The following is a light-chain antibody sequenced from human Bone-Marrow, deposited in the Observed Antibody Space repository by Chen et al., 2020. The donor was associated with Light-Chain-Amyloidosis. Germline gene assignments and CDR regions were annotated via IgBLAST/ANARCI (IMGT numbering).Light chain of an antibody. CDR1: NIGGKD. CDR2: GDN. Sequence: SYGLTQPLSLSVALGQSASITCGGRNIGGKDVAWYHQRPGQAPVVVFYGDNKRPSGISERSSGSNSGNAATLTISGAQVEDEGDYSWQVWHSGSVVFGGGTTLTVL. J-gene: IGLJ2*01. V-gene: IGLV3-9*01. CDR3: QVWHSGSVV.